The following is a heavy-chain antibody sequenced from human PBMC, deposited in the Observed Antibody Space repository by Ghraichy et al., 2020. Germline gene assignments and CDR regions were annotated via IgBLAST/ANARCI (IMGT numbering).Heavy chain of an antibody. V-gene: IGHV3-23*01. CDR2: ISGSPDRT. Sequence: GGSLRLSCAASGFSFSNYAMSWVRQAPGKGLEWVSTISGSPDRTYYTDSVKGRFTISRDSSKNTLYLQMNSLRAEDTAVYYCAKRAYYFDGSGYSALFYFDCWGQGTLVTVSS. CDR3: AKRAYYFDGSGYSALFYFDC. CDR1: GFSFSNYA. J-gene: IGHJ4*02. D-gene: IGHD3-22*01.